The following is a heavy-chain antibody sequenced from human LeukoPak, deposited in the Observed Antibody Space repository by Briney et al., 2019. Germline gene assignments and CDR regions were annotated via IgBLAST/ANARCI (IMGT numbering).Heavy chain of an antibody. D-gene: IGHD3-10*01. CDR1: VYTFTGYY. V-gene: IGHV1-2*02. Sequence: ASVKVSCKASVYTFTGYYMHWVRQAPGQGLEWMGWINPNSGGTNYAQKFQGRVTMTRDTSISTVYMELSRLRSDDTAVYYCARAARTMVRGSPLGYWGQGTLVTVSS. CDR2: INPNSGGT. J-gene: IGHJ4*02. CDR3: ARAARTMVRGSPLGY.